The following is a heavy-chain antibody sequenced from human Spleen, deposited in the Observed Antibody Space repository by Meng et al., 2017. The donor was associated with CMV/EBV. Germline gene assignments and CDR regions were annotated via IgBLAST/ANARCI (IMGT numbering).Heavy chain of an antibody. CDR1: GYTFTSHD. V-gene: IGHV1-8*03. J-gene: IGHJ5*02. CDR3: VRGDDWFDP. CDR2: IKLHSGNT. Sequence: ASVKVSCKASGYTFTSHDINWVRQATGQGLEWMGWIKLHSGNTGYRQKFQVRVTITRNTSISTVYMDLSSLRSEDSAVYYCVRGDDWFDPWGQGTLVTVSS.